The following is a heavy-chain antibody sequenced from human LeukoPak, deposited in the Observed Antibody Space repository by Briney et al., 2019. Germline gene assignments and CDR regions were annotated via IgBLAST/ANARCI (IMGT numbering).Heavy chain of an antibody. CDR3: ARLLRYSSSALYYYYMDV. CDR1: GYTFTSYA. Sequence: ASVKVSCKASGYTFTSYAMNWVRQTPGQGLEWMGRINTNTGNTTYAQSFTGRFVFSLDTSVSTAYLQISSLKAEDTAVYYCARLLRYSSSALYYYYMDVWGKGTTVTVSS. D-gene: IGHD6-6*01. V-gene: IGHV7-4-1*02. CDR2: INTNTGNT. J-gene: IGHJ6*03.